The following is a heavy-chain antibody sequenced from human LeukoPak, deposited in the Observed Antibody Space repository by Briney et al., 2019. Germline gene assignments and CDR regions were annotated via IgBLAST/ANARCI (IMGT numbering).Heavy chain of an antibody. CDR1: GFTFSSYG. Sequence: PGGSLRLSCAASGFTFSSYGMHWVRQAPGKGLEWVAFIRYDGSNKYYADSVKGRFTISRDNAKNSLYLQMNSLRAEDTAVYYRARDGGGSILNWFDPWGQGTLVTVSS. CDR2: IRYDGSNK. V-gene: IGHV3-30*02. CDR3: ARDGGGSILNWFDP. D-gene: IGHD2-21*01. J-gene: IGHJ5*02.